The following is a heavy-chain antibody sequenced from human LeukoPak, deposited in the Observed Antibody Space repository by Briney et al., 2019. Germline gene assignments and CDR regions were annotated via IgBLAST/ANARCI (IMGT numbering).Heavy chain of an antibody. CDR1: GYTFTSYD. CDR3: ARANSGYASYYYYMDV. V-gene: IGHV1-8*01. D-gene: IGHD5-12*01. J-gene: IGHJ6*03. CDR2: MNPNSGNT. Sequence: ASVKISCKASGYTFTSYDINWVRQATGQGLEWMGWMNPNSGNTGYAQKFQGRVTMTRNTSISTAYMELSSLRSEDTAVYYCARANSGYASYYYYMDVWGKGTTVTISS.